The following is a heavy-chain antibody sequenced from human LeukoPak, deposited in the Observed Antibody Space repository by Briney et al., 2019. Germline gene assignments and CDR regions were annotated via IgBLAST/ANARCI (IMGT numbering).Heavy chain of an antibody. J-gene: IGHJ4*02. D-gene: IGHD2-15*01. CDR3: ARTARYFDS. V-gene: IGHV4-4*09. CDR2: IQVNGDT. Sequence: PSETLSLTCTVSGDSVSGHYWSWIRQAPGKGLECIGYIQVNGDTNYNPSLKDRGTLSLDTSKNQLSPRLRSVTAADTAVYYCARTARYFDSWGPGTLVTVSS. CDR1: GDSVSGHY.